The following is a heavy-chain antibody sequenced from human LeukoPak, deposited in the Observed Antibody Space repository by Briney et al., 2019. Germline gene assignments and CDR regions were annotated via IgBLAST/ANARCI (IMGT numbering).Heavy chain of an antibody. CDR3: AREGVYCSSTSCYSY. CDR2: IIPIFGTA. Sequence: ASVKVSCKASGGTFSSYAISWVRQAPGQGLEWMGGIIPIFGTANYAQKFQGRVTITTDESTSTAYMELSSLRSEDTAVYYCAREGVYCSSTSCYSYWGRGTLVTVSS. CDR1: GGTFSSYA. J-gene: IGHJ4*02. D-gene: IGHD2-2*02. V-gene: IGHV1-69*05.